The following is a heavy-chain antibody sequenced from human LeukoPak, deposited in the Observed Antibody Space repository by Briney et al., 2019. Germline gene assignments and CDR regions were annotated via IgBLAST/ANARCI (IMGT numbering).Heavy chain of an antibody. V-gene: IGHV3-21*01. J-gene: IGHJ4*02. CDR2: ISSSSSCI. Sequence: PGGSLRLSCAASGFTFSSYSMNWVRQAPGKGLEWVSCISSSSSCIYYADSVKGRFTISRDNAKNSLYLQMNSLRVEDTAVYYCARAHNWKYGTFDYWGQGTLVTVSS. D-gene: IGHD1-7*01. CDR3: ARAHNWKYGTFDY. CDR1: GFTFSSYS.